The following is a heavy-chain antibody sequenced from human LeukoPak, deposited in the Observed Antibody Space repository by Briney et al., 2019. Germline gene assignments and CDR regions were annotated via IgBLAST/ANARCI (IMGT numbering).Heavy chain of an antibody. Sequence: GGSLRLSCAASGFTFGNSAMSWVRHAPGKGLEWVSAISGSGGRTYYADSVKGRFTISRDESKNTLYLQMSSLRAEDTAVYYCAKDATIQGEYFDYWGQGPLVTVSS. V-gene: IGHV3-23*01. D-gene: IGHD3-16*01. J-gene: IGHJ4*02. CDR2: ISGSGGRT. CDR3: AKDATIQGEYFDY. CDR1: GFTFGNSA.